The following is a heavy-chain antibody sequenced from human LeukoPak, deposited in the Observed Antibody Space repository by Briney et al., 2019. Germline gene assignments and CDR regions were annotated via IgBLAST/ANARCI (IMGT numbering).Heavy chain of an antibody. CDR2: ISADGDTK. J-gene: IGHJ2*01. CDR1: GFTFSSHG. CDR3: AKEGAWGNWYFDL. Sequence: GRSLRLSCATSGFTFSSHGMHWVRQAPGKGLEWVVVISADGDTKYYADSVKGRFTISRDNSKNTVYLEMNSLREEDTAVYYCAKEGAWGNWYFDLWGRGTLVTVSS. V-gene: IGHV3-30*18. D-gene: IGHD3-16*01.